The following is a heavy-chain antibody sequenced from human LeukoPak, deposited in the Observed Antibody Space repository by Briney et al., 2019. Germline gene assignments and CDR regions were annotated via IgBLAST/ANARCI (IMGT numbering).Heavy chain of an antibody. CDR2: INHSGST. CDR1: GGSFSGYY. V-gene: IGHV4-34*01. Sequence: SETLSLTCAVYGGSFSGYYWSWIRQPPGKGLEWIGEINHSGSTNYNPSLKSRVTISVDTSKNQFSLELSSVTAADTAVYYCARGPGIQLWLFDYWGQGTLVTVSS. D-gene: IGHD5-18*01. J-gene: IGHJ4*02. CDR3: ARGPGIQLWLFDY.